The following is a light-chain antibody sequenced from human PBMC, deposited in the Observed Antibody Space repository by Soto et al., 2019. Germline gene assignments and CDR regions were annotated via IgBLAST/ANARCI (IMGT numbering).Light chain of an antibody. CDR3: GTRDSRPSAYV. CDR2: DSN. CDR1: SFNIGKNY. V-gene: IGLV1-51*01. J-gene: IGLJ1*01. Sequence: QSALTQPPSVSAAPGQKVTISCSGGSFNIGKNYVSWYQQLLPGTAPKLLIYDSNKRPSGIPDRFSGSKSGTSGTLDITGLQTGDEAEYFCGTRDSRPSAYVFATGTKASVL.